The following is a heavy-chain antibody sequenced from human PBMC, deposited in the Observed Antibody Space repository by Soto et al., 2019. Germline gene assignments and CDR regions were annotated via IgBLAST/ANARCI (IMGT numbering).Heavy chain of an antibody. Sequence: PSETLSLTCAVYGGSFSGYYWSWIRQPPGKGLEWIGEINHSGSTNYNPSLKSRVTISVDTSKNQFSLKLSSVTAADTAVYYCARVRDTAPKGYFDYWGQGTLVTVSS. CDR3: ARVRDTAPKGYFDY. D-gene: IGHD5-18*01. J-gene: IGHJ4*02. V-gene: IGHV4-34*01. CDR2: INHSGST. CDR1: GGSFSGYY.